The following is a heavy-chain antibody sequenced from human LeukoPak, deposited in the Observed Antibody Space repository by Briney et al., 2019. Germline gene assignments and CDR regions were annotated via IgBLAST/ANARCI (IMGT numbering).Heavy chain of an antibody. CDR1: GGSFSGYY. CDR2: INHSGST. CDR3: ARGISGSGSYGHFDY. J-gene: IGHJ4*02. Sequence: SETLSLTCAVYGGSFSGYYWSWIRQPPGKGLEWIGEINHSGSTNYNPSLKSRITMSVDTSKNQFSLKLSSVTAADTAVYYCARGISGSGSYGHFDYWGQGTLVTVSS. V-gene: IGHV4-34*01. D-gene: IGHD1-26*01.